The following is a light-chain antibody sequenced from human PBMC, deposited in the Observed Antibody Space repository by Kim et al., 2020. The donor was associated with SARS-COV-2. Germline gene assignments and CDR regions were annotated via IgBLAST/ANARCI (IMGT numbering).Light chain of an antibody. Sequence: QLVLTQPPSASGTPGQRVAISCSGSSSDIGSTTVNWYQQLPGTAPKLLIYNNNQRPSGVPDRFSGSKSGTSASLAISGLQSEDEAHYYCAAWDDSLNGPVFGGGTQLTVL. CDR2: NNN. V-gene: IGLV1-44*01. CDR1: SSDIGSTT. CDR3: AAWDDSLNGPV. J-gene: IGLJ2*01.